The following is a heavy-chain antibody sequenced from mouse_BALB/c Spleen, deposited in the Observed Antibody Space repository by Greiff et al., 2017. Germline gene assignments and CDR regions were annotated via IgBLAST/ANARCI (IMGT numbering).Heavy chain of an antibody. Sequence: EVKVEESGGGLVKPGGSLKLSCAASGFAFSSYDMSWVRQTPEKRLEWVAYISSGGGSTYYPDTVKGRFTISRDNAKNTLYLQMSSLKSEDTAMYYCARRFITTVGIYFDYWGQGTTLTVSS. J-gene: IGHJ2*01. CDR2: ISSGGGST. V-gene: IGHV5-12-1*01. CDR3: ARRFITTVGIYFDY. D-gene: IGHD1-1*01. CDR1: GFAFSSYD.